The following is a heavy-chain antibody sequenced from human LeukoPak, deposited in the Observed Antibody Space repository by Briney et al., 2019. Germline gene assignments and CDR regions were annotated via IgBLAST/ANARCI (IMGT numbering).Heavy chain of an antibody. CDR1: GGSISSYY. J-gene: IGHJ4*02. CDR2: IYYSGST. V-gene: IGHV4-59*01. D-gene: IGHD3-9*01. CDR3: ASLPYYDILTGYYLSY. Sequence: PSETLSLTCTVSGGSISSYYWSWIRQPPGKGLEWIGYIYYSGSTNYNPSLKSRVTISVDTSKNQFSLKLSSVTAADTAVYYCASLPYYDILTGYYLSYWGQGTLVTVSS.